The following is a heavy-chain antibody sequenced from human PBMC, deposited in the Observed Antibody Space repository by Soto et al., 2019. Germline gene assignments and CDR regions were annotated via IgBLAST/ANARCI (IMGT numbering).Heavy chain of an antibody. CDR3: ARGAVSIAARQDQVAFDF. V-gene: IGHV1-18*01. CDR1: GYTFTRSG. J-gene: IGHJ3*01. D-gene: IGHD6-6*01. CDR2: ISGNGYT. Sequence: QVQLVQSGAEVKKPGASVKVSCKTSGYTFTRSGINWVRQAPGQGLEWMGWISGNGYTNFARKFQGRVTMTTDTSTTTAYMELRSLRSDDTAVDYCARGAVSIAARQDQVAFDFWGQGTRVTVSS.